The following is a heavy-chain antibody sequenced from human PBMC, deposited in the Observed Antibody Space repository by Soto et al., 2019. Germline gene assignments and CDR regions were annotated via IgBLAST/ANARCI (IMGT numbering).Heavy chain of an antibody. CDR2: ISSSGSTI. D-gene: IGHD3-22*01. CDR1: GFTFSDYY. J-gene: IGHJ6*04. Sequence: LSLTCAASGFTFSDYYMSWIRQAPGKGLEWVSYISSSGSTIYYADSVKGRFTISRDNAKNSLYLQMNSLRAEDTAVYYCARGDYYDSSGYYYGPYYYYGMDVWGKGTTVTVSS. V-gene: IGHV3-11*01. CDR3: ARGDYYDSSGYYYGPYYYYGMDV.